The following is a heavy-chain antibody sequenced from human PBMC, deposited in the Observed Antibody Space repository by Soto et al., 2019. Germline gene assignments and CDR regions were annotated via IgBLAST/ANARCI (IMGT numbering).Heavy chain of an antibody. CDR1: GYSFTNND. Sequence: ASVKVSCKASGYSFTNNDVSWVRQSTGQGLEWMGWMNPGSGDTGYAQKFQGRVTMTRDISIATAYMELSSLRSDDTAIYYCARMATFGSLNWFDPWGQGTLVTVSS. J-gene: IGHJ5*02. V-gene: IGHV1-8*01. CDR3: ARMATFGSLNWFDP. CDR2: MNPGSGDT. D-gene: IGHD3-16*01.